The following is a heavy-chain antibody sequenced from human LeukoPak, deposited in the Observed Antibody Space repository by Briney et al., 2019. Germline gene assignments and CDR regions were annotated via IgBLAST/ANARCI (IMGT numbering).Heavy chain of an antibody. CDR1: GYTFTSYY. D-gene: IGHD3-22*01. V-gene: IGHV1-46*01. J-gene: IGHJ1*01. CDR3: ARGYYDSSGYNYPLSAEYFQH. Sequence: ASVKVSCKASGYTFTSYYMHWVRQAPGQGLEWMGIINPSGGSTSYAQKFQGRVTMTRDTSTGTVYMELSSLRSEDTAVYYCARGYYDSSGYNYPLSAEYFQHWGQGTLVTVSS. CDR2: INPSGGST.